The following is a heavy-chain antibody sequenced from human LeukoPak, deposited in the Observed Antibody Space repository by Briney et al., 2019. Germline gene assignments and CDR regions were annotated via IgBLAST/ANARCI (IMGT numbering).Heavy chain of an antibody. CDR1: GFTFSNYA. CDR2: ISSNGDST. V-gene: IGHV3-64D*09. J-gene: IGHJ5*02. CDR3: VKSASSFGANWFDP. D-gene: IGHD3-3*01. Sequence: PGGSLRLSCSASGFTFSNYAMHWVRQAPGKGLEYVSAISSNGDSTYYADSVKGRFIISRDNSKNSLSLQMSSLRPEDTAVYYYVKSASSFGANWFDPWGQGTLVTVSS.